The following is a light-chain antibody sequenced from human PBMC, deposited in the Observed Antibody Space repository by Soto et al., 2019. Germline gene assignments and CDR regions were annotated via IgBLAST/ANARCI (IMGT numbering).Light chain of an antibody. CDR1: SSDVGGYNY. J-gene: IGLJ1*01. V-gene: IGLV2-14*01. Sequence: SALTQPASVSGSPGQSITISCTGTSSDVGGYNYVSWYQQHPGKAPKLMIYDVSNRPSGVSNRFSGSKSGNTASLTISGLQAEDEADYYCKSYTSSSTNVFGTGTKVTVL. CDR2: DVS. CDR3: KSYTSSSTNV.